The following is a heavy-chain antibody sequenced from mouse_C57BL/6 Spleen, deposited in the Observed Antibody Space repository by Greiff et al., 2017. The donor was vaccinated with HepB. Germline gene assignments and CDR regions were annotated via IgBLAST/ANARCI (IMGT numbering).Heavy chain of an antibody. CDR1: GYTFTSYS. V-gene: IGHV1-4*01. CDR3: ATSYNKEDFDY. J-gene: IGHJ2*01. Sequence: VQLQQSGAELARPGASVKMSCKASGYTFTSYSMHWVKQRPGQGLEWIGYINPSSGYTKYNQKFKDKATLTADKSSSTAYMQLSSLTSEDSAVYYCATSYNKEDFDYWGQGTTLTVSS. D-gene: IGHD2-12*01. CDR2: INPSSGYT.